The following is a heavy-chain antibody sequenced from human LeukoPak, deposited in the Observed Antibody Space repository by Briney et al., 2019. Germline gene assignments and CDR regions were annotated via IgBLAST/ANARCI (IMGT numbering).Heavy chain of an antibody. D-gene: IGHD6-19*01. Sequence: GGSLLLSCAASGFTFSSYSMNWVRQAPGKGLEWVSSISSSSSYIYYANSVKGRFTISRDNAKNSLYLQMNSLRAEDTAVYYCARGPLAVAGAFDIWGQGTMVTVSS. CDR3: ARGPLAVAGAFDI. J-gene: IGHJ3*02. V-gene: IGHV3-21*01. CDR2: ISSSSSYI. CDR1: GFTFSSYS.